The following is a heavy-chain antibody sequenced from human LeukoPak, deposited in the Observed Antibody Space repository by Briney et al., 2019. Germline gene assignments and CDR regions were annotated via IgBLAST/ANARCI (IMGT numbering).Heavy chain of an antibody. J-gene: IGHJ4*02. CDR3: AKDTVWEMATIHDY. D-gene: IGHD5-24*01. V-gene: IGHV4-59*01. Sequence: SQTLSLTCTVSGGSISSYYWSWIRQPPGKGLEWIGYIYYSGSTNYNPSLKSRVTISVDTSKNQFSLKLSSVTAADTAVYYCAKDTVWEMATIHDYWGQGTLVTVSS. CDR2: IYYSGST. CDR1: GGSISSYY.